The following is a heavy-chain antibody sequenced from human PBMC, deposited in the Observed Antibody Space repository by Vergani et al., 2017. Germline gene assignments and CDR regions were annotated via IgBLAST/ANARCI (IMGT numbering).Heavy chain of an antibody. V-gene: IGHV3-30*02. CDR2: IRYDGSNK. J-gene: IGHJ4*02. Sequence: QVQLVESGGGVVQPGGSLRLSCAASGFTFSSYGMHWVRQAPGKGLEWVAFIRYDGSNKYYADSVKGRFTISRDNSKNTLYLQMNSLRAEDTAVYYCAKVGGGDFDYWGQGTLVTVSS. D-gene: IGHD2-21*01. CDR3: AKVGGGDFDY. CDR1: GFTFSSYG.